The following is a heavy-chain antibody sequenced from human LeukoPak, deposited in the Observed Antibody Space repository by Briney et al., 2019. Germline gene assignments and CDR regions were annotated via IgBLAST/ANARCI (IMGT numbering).Heavy chain of an antibody. J-gene: IGHJ4*02. D-gene: IGHD3-22*01. CDR2: ISAYNGNT. V-gene: IGHV1-18*01. CDR1: GYTFTSYG. Sequence: ASVKVSCKASGYTFTSYGISWVRQAPGQELEWMGWISAYNGNTNYAKKLQGRVTMTTDTSTSTAYMELRSLRSDDTAVYYCARSRIAMIVVVLPHSFDYWGQGTLVTVSS. CDR3: ARSRIAMIVVVLPHSFDY.